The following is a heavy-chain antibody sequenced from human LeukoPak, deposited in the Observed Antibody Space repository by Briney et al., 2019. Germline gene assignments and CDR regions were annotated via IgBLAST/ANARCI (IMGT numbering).Heavy chain of an antibody. J-gene: IGHJ6*02. CDR2: ISDSGGST. CDR3: VRGYSFGPYGMDV. CDR1: GFPFSSYA. V-gene: IGHV3-64D*09. Sequence: GGSLRLSCSASGFPFSSYAMHWVRQAPGKGLEYVSAISDSGGSTYYADSVKGRFTISRDNSKNTLYLQMSRLRAEDTAVYFCVRGYSFGPYGMDVWGQGTRSPSP. D-gene: IGHD2-15*01.